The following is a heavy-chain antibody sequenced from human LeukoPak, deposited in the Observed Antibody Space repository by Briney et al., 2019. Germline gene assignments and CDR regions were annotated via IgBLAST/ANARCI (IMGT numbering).Heavy chain of an antibody. V-gene: IGHV3-23*01. Sequence: GGSLRLSCAASGFTFSSYAMSWVRQAPGKGLEWVSAITRSGGSTYYADSVKGRFTISRDNSRNTLYLQMNGLRAEDTAVYFCASEYNIGGFDYWGQGTLVTVSS. CDR2: ITRSGGST. D-gene: IGHD6-19*01. CDR1: GFTFSSYA. CDR3: ASEYNIGGFDY. J-gene: IGHJ4*02.